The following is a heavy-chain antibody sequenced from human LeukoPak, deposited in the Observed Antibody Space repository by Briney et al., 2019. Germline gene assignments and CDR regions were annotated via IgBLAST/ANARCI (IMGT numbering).Heavy chain of an antibody. V-gene: IGHV3-53*01. J-gene: IGHJ4*02. CDR1: GFTFSSYA. CDR2: IYSDNT. D-gene: IGHD4/OR15-4a*01. Sequence: GRSLRLSCAASGFTFSSYAMLWVRQAPGKGLEWVSFIYSDNTHYSDSVKGRFTISRDNSKNTLYLQMNSLRAEDTAVYYCARRAGAYSHPYDYWGQGTLVTVSS. CDR3: ARRAGAYSHPYDY.